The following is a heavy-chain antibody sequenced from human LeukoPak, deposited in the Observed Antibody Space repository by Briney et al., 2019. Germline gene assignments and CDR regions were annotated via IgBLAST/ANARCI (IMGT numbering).Heavy chain of an antibody. Sequence: FGPTLVKPTQTLTLTCTFSGFSLSTSGMCVSWIRQPPGKALEWLARIDWDDDKYYSTSLKTRLTISKDTSKNQVVLTMTNMHPXDTATYYCARLGLDGAFDIWGQGTMVTVSS. CDR1: GFSLSTSGMC. J-gene: IGHJ3*02. CDR2: IDWDDDK. D-gene: IGHD5-24*01. CDR3: ARLGLDGAFDI. V-gene: IGHV2-70*11.